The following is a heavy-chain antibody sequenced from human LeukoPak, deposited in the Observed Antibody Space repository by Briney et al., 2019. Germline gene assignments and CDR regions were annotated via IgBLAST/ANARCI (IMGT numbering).Heavy chain of an antibody. Sequence: GESLKISCKGSGYSFTSYWIGWVRQMPGKGLECVGIIYPGDSDTRYSPSFQGQVTISADRSISTAYLQWSSLKASDTAMYYCARAPATIAYYYYYMDVWGKGTTVTVSS. D-gene: IGHD6-25*01. CDR1: GYSFTSYW. V-gene: IGHV5-51*01. CDR2: IYPGDSDT. J-gene: IGHJ6*03. CDR3: ARAPATIAYYYYYMDV.